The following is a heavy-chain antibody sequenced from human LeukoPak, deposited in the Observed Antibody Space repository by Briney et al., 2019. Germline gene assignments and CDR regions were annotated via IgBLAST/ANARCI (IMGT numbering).Heavy chain of an antibody. CDR2: ISAYNGNT. CDR3: ARDLYYYDSSGYYYVRFDY. Sequence: ASVKVSCKASGYTFTNYTLNWVRQAPGQGLEWMGWISAYNGNTNYAQKLQGRVTMTTDTSTSTAYMELRSLRSDDTAVYYCARDLYYYDSSGYYYVRFDYWGQGTLVTVSS. CDR1: GYTFTNYT. D-gene: IGHD3-22*01. V-gene: IGHV1-18*01. J-gene: IGHJ4*02.